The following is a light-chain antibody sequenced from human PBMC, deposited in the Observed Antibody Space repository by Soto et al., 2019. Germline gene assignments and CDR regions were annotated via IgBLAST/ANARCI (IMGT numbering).Light chain of an antibody. Sequence: QSVLTQPPSVSAAPGQKVTISCSGSSSNIGNNYVSLYQSLPGTAPKLLIYDNNERPSGIPDRFSGSKSGTSATLGITGLQTGDEADYYCGTWDSSLSVGVFGGGTKLTVL. CDR2: DNN. J-gene: IGLJ2*01. CDR3: GTWDSSLSVGV. CDR1: SSNIGNNY. V-gene: IGLV1-51*01.